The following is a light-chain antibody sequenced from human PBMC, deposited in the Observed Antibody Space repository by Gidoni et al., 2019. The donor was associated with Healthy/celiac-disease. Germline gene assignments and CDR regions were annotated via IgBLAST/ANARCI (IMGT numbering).Light chain of an antibody. J-gene: IGKJ2*01. CDR1: QCVSSY. CDR3: QQRSN. CDR2: DAS. V-gene: IGKV3-11*01. Sequence: IVLTQSPATLSLSPGERATPSCRASQCVSSYLAWYQQKPGQAPRLLIYDASNRATGIPARFSGSGSGTDFTLTISSLEPEDFAVYYCQQRSNFGQGTKLEIK.